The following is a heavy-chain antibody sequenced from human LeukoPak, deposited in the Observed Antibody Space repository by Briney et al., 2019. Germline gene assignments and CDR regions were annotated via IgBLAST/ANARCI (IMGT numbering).Heavy chain of an antibody. CDR3: ARSGRPGRRDYYGSGSYFYGMDV. V-gene: IGHV4-59*01. Sequence: SETLSLTCTVSGGSISSYYWSWIRQPPGKGLEWIGYIYYSGSTNYNPSLKSRVTISVDTSKNQFSLKLSSVTAADTAVYYCARSGRPGRRDYYGSGSYFYGMDVWGQGTTVTVSS. CDR1: GGSISSYY. J-gene: IGHJ6*02. CDR2: IYYSGST. D-gene: IGHD3-10*01.